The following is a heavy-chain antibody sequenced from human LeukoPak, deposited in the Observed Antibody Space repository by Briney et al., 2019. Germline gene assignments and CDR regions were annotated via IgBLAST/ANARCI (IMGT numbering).Heavy chain of an antibody. V-gene: IGHV3-7*01. Sequence: PWGSLRLSCAASGFTFSGYWMTWVRQTPVKGLEWVATINQDGSQKYYVDSVKGRFTISRDNAKNSLYLQMNSLRAEDTAVFYCARSPNIAVAGGAYWGQGTPVTVSS. D-gene: IGHD6-19*01. CDR1: GFTFSGYW. CDR3: ARSPNIAVAGGAY. CDR2: INQDGSQK. J-gene: IGHJ4*02.